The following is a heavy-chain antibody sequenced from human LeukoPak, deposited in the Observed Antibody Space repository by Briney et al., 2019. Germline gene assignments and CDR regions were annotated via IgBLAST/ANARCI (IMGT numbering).Heavy chain of an antibody. Sequence: ASVKVSCKASGNTFTNNGISWVRQAPGQGLEWMGWISAYNGNTNYAQKFQGRVTMTRDTSISTAYMELSRLRSDDTAVYYCARGGLGESFYYYYYMDVWGKGTTVTISS. CDR3: ARGGLGESFYYYYYMDV. CDR2: ISAYNGNT. CDR1: GNTFTNNG. D-gene: IGHD3-10*01. V-gene: IGHV1-18*01. J-gene: IGHJ6*03.